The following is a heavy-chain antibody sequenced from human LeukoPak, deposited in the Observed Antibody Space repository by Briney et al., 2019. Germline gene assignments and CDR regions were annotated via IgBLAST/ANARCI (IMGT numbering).Heavy chain of an antibody. Sequence: WETLSLTCTVSGGSISSSSYYWGWIRQPPGKGLEWIGSIYYSGSTYYNPSLKSRVTISVDTSKNQFSLKLSSVTAADTAVYYCARLSGRYYYDSSGYYDPTWFDPWGQGTLVTVSS. J-gene: IGHJ5*02. V-gene: IGHV4-39*01. CDR3: ARLSGRYYYDSSGYYDPTWFDP. D-gene: IGHD3-22*01. CDR1: GGSISSSSYY. CDR2: IYYSGST.